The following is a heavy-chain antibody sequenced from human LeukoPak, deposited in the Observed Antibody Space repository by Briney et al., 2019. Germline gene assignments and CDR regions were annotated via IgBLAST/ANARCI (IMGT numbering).Heavy chain of an antibody. CDR2: ICSGGST. J-gene: IGHJ4*02. CDR1: GFTVSSNY. D-gene: IGHD3-16*02. V-gene: IGHV3-53*01. Sequence: PGGSLRLSCAASGFTVSSNYMSWVRQAPGKGLEWLLVICSGGSTYYADSVKGRCTISRDNSKNTLYLQMNSLRAEDTAVYYCARDSVYSHWGQGTLVTVSS. CDR3: ARDSVYSH.